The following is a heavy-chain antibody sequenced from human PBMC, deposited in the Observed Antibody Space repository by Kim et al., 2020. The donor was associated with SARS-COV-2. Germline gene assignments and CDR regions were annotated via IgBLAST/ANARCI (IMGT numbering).Heavy chain of an antibody. Sequence: GGSLRLSCAASGFTFSSYGMHWVRQAPGKGLEWVAVISYDGSNKYYADSVKGRFTISRDNSKNTLYLQMNSLRAEDTAVYYCAKGRFELRSIDLFDYWGQGTLVTVSS. D-gene: IGHD5-12*01. V-gene: IGHV3-30*18. CDR3: AKGRFELRSIDLFDY. J-gene: IGHJ4*02. CDR2: ISYDGSNK. CDR1: GFTFSSYG.